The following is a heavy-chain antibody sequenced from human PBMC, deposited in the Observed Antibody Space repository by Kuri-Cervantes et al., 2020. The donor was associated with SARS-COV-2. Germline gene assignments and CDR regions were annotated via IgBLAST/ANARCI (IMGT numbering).Heavy chain of an antibody. V-gene: IGHV3-23*01. CDR3: VKGSAASRPYYFDS. CDR2: ITDDGGST. D-gene: IGHD3-10*01. CDR1: GITFSSYA. Sequence: LTCAASGITFSSYAMSWVRQAPGKGLEWVSAITDDGGSTYHADSVKGRFTISRDNSKTTLFLQMNSLRAEDTAVYHCVKGSAASRPYYFDSWGQGTLVTVSS. J-gene: IGHJ4*02.